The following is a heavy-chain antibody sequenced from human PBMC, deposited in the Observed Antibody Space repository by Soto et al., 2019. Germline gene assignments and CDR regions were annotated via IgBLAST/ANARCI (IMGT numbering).Heavy chain of an antibody. J-gene: IGHJ3*02. CDR3: AGGSAPANYFWSVYPDVFDI. Sequence: ASVKVSCKASGYTFTSYGISWVRQAPGQGLEWMGWISAYNGNTNYAQKLQGRVTMTTDTSTSTAYMELRSLRSDDTAVYYCAGGSAPANYFWSVYPDVFDIWAKGKRATVSS. V-gene: IGHV1-18*01. CDR2: ISAYNGNT. D-gene: IGHD3-3*01. CDR1: GYTFTSYG.